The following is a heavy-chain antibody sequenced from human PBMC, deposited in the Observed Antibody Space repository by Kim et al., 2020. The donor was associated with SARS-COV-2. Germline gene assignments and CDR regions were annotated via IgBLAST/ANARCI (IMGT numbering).Heavy chain of an antibody. CDR1: EFTFSSYW. CDR2: IKQDGSEK. CDR3: ARVSSLVWFGELLSSHYYYDMDV. Sequence: GGSLRLSCAASEFTFSSYWMSWVRQAPGKGLEWVANIKQDGSEKYYVDSVKGRFTISRDNANNSLYLQMNSLRAEDTAVYFCARVSSLVWFGELLSSHYYYDMDVWGQGTTVTVSS. D-gene: IGHD3-10*01. J-gene: IGHJ6*02. V-gene: IGHV3-7*01.